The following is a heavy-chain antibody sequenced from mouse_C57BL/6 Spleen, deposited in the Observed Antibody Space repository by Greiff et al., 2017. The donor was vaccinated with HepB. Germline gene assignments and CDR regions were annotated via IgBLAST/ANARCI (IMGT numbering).Heavy chain of an antibody. D-gene: IGHD2-5*01. J-gene: IGHJ3*01. CDR1: GFTFSSYA. V-gene: IGHV5-4*01. CDR3: AREDYSKGAWFAY. CDR2: ISDGGSYT. Sequence: EVKLMESGGGLVKPGGSLKLSCAASGFTFSSYAMSWVRQTPEKRLEWVATISDGGSYTYYPDNVKGRFTISRDNAKNNLYLQMSHLKSEDTAMYYCAREDYSKGAWFAYWGQGTLVTVSA.